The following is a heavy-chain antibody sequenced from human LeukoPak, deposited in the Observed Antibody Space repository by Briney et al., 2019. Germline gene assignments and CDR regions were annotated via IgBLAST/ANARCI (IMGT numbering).Heavy chain of an antibody. CDR2: ISGYSGNT. CDR3: ARDLFRGSIVATILDY. V-gene: IGHV1-18*01. Sequence: ASVKVSCKASGYTFTSYGISWVRQAPGQGLEWMGWISGYSGNTNYAQKLQGRVTMTTDTSTSTAYMELRSLRSDDTAVYYCARDLFRGSIVATILDYWGQGTLVTVSS. CDR1: GYTFTSYG. D-gene: IGHD5-12*01. J-gene: IGHJ4*02.